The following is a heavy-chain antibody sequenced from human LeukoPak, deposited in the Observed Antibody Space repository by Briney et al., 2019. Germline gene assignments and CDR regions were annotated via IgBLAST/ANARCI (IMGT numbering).Heavy chain of an antibody. CDR2: IYTSGST. Sequence: AETLSLTCTVSGGSISSYYWSWIRQPAGKGLEWIGRIYTSGSTNYNPSLKSRVTMSVDTSKNQFSLKLSSVTAADTAVYYCARGPRSSDRYSVDYWGRGTLVTVSS. CDR1: GGSISSYY. D-gene: IGHD6-19*01. CDR3: ARGPRSSDRYSVDY. J-gene: IGHJ4*02. V-gene: IGHV4-4*07.